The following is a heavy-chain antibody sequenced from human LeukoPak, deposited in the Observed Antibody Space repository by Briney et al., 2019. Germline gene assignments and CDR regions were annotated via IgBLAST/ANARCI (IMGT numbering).Heavy chain of an antibody. CDR3: ARVSLSNAIDF. Sequence: PSETLSLTCAVYGGSFSGYYWSWIRQPPGKGLEWIGEINHSGSTNYNPSLKSRVTISVDTSKNQFSLKLSSVTAADTAVYYCARVSLSNAIDFWGQGAMVTVSS. J-gene: IGHJ3*01. CDR2: INHSGST. D-gene: IGHD3-10*01. V-gene: IGHV4-34*01. CDR1: GGSFSGYY.